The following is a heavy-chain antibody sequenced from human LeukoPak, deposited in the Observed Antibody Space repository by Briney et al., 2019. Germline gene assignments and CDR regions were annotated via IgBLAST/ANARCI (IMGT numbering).Heavy chain of an antibody. CDR1: GGTFSRSA. CDR2: IIPVFGSA. J-gene: IGHJ4*02. CDR3: ARGARALDSSGYYGLY. D-gene: IGHD3-22*01. Sequence: SVKVSCKAFGGTFSRSALSWVRQAPGQGLEWMGGIIPVFGSANYAQKFQGRVTITADESTSTAYMELSSLRSEDTAVYYCARGARALDSSGYYGLYWGQGTLVTVSS. V-gene: IGHV1-69*13.